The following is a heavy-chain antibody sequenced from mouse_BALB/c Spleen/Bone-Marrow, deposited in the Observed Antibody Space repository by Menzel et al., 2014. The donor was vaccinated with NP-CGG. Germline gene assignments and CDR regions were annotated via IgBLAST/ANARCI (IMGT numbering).Heavy chain of an antibody. Sequence: QVQLQQPGAELVKPGASVKLSCKASGYTFTNYDINWVRQRPEQGLEWIGWIFPGNGSTNYNGKFKGKATLTTDKSSSTAYMQLSRLTSEDSAVYFCARSNSISTATDYWGRGTTPTVSS. CDR3: ARSNSISTATDY. D-gene: IGHD1-2*01. V-gene: IGHV1-75*01. J-gene: IGHJ2*01. CDR1: GYTFTNYD. CDR2: IFPGNGST.